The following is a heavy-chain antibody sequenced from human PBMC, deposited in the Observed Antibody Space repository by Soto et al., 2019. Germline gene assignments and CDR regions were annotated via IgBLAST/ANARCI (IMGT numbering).Heavy chain of an antibody. Sequence: SETLSLTCTVSGAPITSNDYFWAWIRQPPGRGLEFIASMHTSGGIYHASSLKSRATMSLDTSRNQFSLKLQSVTAADTATYFCAGIVVGATRHPDVDHWGQGSLVTSPQ. V-gene: IGHV4-39*01. CDR3: AGIVVGATRHPDVDH. CDR1: GAPITSNDYF. D-gene: IGHD2-2*01. J-gene: IGHJ4*02. CDR2: MHTSGGI.